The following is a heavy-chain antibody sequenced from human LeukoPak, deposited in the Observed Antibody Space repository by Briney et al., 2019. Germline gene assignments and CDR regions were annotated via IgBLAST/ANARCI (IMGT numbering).Heavy chain of an antibody. V-gene: IGHV1-2*02. CDR2: INPNSGGT. D-gene: IGHD3-22*01. J-gene: IGHJ4*02. Sequence: GASVKVSCKASGYTFTGYYMHWVRQAPGQGLEWMGWINPNSGGTNYAQKFQGRVTMTRDTSTSTVYMELSSLRSEDTAVYYCARLPSTMIVVNDWGQGTLVTVSS. CDR1: GYTFTGYY. CDR3: ARLPSTMIVVND.